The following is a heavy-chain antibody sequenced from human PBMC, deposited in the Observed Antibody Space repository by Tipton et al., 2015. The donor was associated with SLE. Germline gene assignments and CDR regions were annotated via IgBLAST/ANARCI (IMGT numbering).Heavy chain of an antibody. V-gene: IGHV1-18*04. D-gene: IGHD6-25*01. Sequence: SCAASGFTFSNAWMSWVRQAPGQGLEWMGWISAYNGNTNYAQKLQGRVTMTTDTSTSTAYMELRSLRSDDTAVYYCAWFSSGTGFFFDYWGQGTLVTVSS. J-gene: IGHJ4*02. CDR1: GFTFSNAW. CDR2: ISAYNGNT. CDR3: AWFSSGTGFFFDY.